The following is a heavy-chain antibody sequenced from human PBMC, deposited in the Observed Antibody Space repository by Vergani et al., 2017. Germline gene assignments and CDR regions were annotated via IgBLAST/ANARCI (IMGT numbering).Heavy chain of an antibody. CDR1: GGSISSYY. J-gene: IGHJ4*02. V-gene: IGHV4-59*01. Sequence: QVQLQQWGAGLLKPSETLSLTCTVSGGSISSYYWSWIRQPPGKGLEWIGYIYYSGSNSHNPSLKSRVTISVDTSKNQFSLKLSSVTAADTAVYYCARVPNGGFGELLGFDYWGQGTLVTVSS. D-gene: IGHD3-10*01. CDR2: IYYSGSN. CDR3: ARVPNGGFGELLGFDY.